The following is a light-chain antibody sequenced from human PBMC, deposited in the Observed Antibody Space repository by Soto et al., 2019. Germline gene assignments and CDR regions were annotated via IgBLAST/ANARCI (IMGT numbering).Light chain of an antibody. CDR1: QSPMHSDGYNH. CDR3: MQALQTPLT. CDR2: LGS. J-gene: IGKJ3*01. V-gene: IGKV2-28*01. Sequence: DIVMTQSPLSLSVTPGEPASISCRSSQSPMHSDGYNHLDWYLQKPGQSPQLLLFLGSYRASGVPVRFSGSGSGTDFTLKISRVEAEDVGVYYCMQALQTPLTFGPGT.